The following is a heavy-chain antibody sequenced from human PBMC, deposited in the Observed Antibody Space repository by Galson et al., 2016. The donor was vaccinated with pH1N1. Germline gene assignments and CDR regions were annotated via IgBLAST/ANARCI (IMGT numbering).Heavy chain of an antibody. D-gene: IGHD2-2*01. CDR3: ARDRSPARLYY. CDR1: GTSISSGSYY. Sequence: TLSLTCTVSGTSISSGSYYWSWIRQPAGKGLEWIGCIHTSGSTNYNPSLKSRVTISIDTSKNQFSLKVSSVTAADTAVYYCARDRSPARLYYWGQGTLVTVSS. V-gene: IGHV4-61*02. J-gene: IGHJ4*02. CDR2: IHTSGST.